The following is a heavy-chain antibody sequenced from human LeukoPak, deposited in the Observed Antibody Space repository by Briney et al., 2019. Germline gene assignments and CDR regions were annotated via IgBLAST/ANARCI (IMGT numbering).Heavy chain of an antibody. D-gene: IGHD4-17*01. CDR3: AKDLNLFDGDSAFDY. V-gene: IGHV3-30*18. CDR1: GFTFSSYG. J-gene: IGHJ4*02. Sequence: GGSLRLSCAASGFTFSSYGMHWVRQAPGKGLEWVAVISYDGSNKYYADSVKGRFTISRDNSKNTLYLQMNSLRAEDTAVYYCAKDLNLFDGDSAFDYWGQGTLVTVSS. CDR2: ISYDGSNK.